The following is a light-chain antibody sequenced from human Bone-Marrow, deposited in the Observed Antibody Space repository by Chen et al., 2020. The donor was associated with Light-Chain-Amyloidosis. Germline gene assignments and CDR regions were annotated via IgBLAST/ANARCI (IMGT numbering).Light chain of an antibody. Sequence: DIQMTQSPSSLSASFGDRVTITCRASQSINCYLNWYQQKPGKAPNLLIYAASNLERGVPSRFSGSGSGKDFTRTISSLQPEDFATYCCQQSYSSPFNFGGGTKVEIK. CDR2: AAS. V-gene: IGKV1-39*01. CDR1: QSINCY. J-gene: IGKJ4*01. CDR3: QQSYSSPFN.